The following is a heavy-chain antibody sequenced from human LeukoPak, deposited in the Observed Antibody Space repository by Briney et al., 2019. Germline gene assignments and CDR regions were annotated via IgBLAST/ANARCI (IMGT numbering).Heavy chain of an antibody. Sequence: GGSLRLSCAASGFTVSNNYMSWVRHAPGKGLEWVSLIYSGGSTYYADSVKGRFTISRDTSKNTLYLQMNSLRAEDTAVYYCARTLEWDQRGQGTLVTVSS. J-gene: IGHJ4*02. CDR2: IYSGGST. V-gene: IGHV3-66*01. CDR3: ARTLEWDQ. D-gene: IGHD3-3*01. CDR1: GFTVSNNY.